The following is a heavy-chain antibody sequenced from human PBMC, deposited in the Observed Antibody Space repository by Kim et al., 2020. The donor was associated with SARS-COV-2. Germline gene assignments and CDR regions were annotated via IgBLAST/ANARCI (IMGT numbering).Heavy chain of an antibody. CDR2: IYSGGST. Sequence: GGSLRLSCAASGFSVSSNYMTWVRQAPGRGLEWVSIIYSGGSTYYTDSVKGRFTISRDSSKNILYLQMNPLKAEDTAVYYCAATSGRDGYVNDAFDVWGQGTMVTVSS. J-gene: IGHJ3*01. V-gene: IGHV3-53*01. D-gene: IGHD5-12*01. CDR3: AATSGRDGYVNDAFDV. CDR1: GFSVSSNY.